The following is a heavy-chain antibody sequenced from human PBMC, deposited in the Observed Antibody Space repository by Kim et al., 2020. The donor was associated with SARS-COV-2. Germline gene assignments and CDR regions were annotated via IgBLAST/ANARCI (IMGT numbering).Heavy chain of an antibody. CDR1: GFTLNNYH. CDR2: VRTSGDST. D-gene: IGHD6-13*01. CDR3: AKTGSGWFFDY. V-gene: IGHV3-23*01. Sequence: GGSLRLSCAASGFTLNNYHMNWVRQAPGKGLEWVSSVRTSGDSTVYADSVKGRFTISRDSSKNTLYLQLNSLRAEDTAVYYCAKTGSGWFFDYWGQGTLVTVSS. J-gene: IGHJ4*02.